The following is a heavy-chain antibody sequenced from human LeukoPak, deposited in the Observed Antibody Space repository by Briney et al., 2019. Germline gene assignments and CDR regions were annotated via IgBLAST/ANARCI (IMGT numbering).Heavy chain of an antibody. CDR3: VRASQQHYR. J-gene: IGHJ3*01. D-gene: IGHD1/OR15-1a*01. CDR1: GFTFTTYW. CDR2: IKQDGSDK. Sequence: GGSLRLSCAASGFTFTTYWMTWVRQAPGKGLEGVANIKQDGSDKYYVDSVKGRFTISRDNARKSVYLQMNSLRAEDTAVYYCVRASQQHYRWGQGTLVSVSS. V-gene: IGHV3-7*01.